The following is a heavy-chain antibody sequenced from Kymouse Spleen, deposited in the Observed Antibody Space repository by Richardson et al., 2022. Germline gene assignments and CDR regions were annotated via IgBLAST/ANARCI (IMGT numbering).Heavy chain of an antibody. CDR1: GFTFSSYG. CDR2: IWYDGSNK. V-gene: IGHV3-33*01. D-gene: IGHD6-6*01. J-gene: IGHJ4*02. Sequence: QVQLVESGGGVVQPGRSLRLSCAASGFTFSSYGMHWVRQAPGKGLEWVAVIWYDGSNKYYADSVKGRFTISRDNSKNTLYLQMNSLRAEDTAVYYCAREGVAARRDYFDYWGQGTLVTVSS. CDR3: AREGVAARRDYFDY.